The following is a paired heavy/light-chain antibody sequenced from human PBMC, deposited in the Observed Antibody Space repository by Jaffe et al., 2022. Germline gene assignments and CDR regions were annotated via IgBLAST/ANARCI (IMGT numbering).Light chain of an antibody. CDR1: QSISSY. CDR2: AAS. CDR3: QQSYSTPSYT. J-gene: IGKJ2*01. V-gene: IGKV1-39*01. Sequence: DIQMTQSPSSLSASVGDRVTITCRASQSISSYLNWYQQKPGKAPKLLIYAASSLQSGVPSRFSGSGSGTDFTLTISSLQPEDFATYYCQQSYSTPSYTFGQGTKLEIK.
Heavy chain of an antibody. CDR3: ARVMDIVVVVAATMSFVGGRWFDP. D-gene: IGHD2-15*01. Sequence: EVQLVESGGGLVQPGGSLRLSCAASGFTFSSYWMSWVRQAPGKGLEWVANIKQDGSEKYYVDSVKGRFTISRDNAKNSLYLQMNSLRAEDTAVYYCARVMDIVVVVAATMSFVGGRWFDPWGQGTLVTVSS. CDR2: IKQDGSEK. V-gene: IGHV3-7*01. J-gene: IGHJ5*02. CDR1: GFTFSSYW.